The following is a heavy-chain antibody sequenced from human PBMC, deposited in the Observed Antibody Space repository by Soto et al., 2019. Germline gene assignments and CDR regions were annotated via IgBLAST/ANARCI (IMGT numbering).Heavy chain of an antibody. J-gene: IGHJ4*02. D-gene: IGHD1-1*01. Sequence: QVQLVQSGAEVKKPGSSVKVSCKASGGTFSSYAISWVRQAPGQGREWMGGIIPIFGTANYAQKFQGRVTITADESTSTAYLELSSLRSEDTAVYYCAWWNDEMSPFDYWGQGTLVTVSS. CDR2: IIPIFGTA. V-gene: IGHV1-69*12. CDR3: AWWNDEMSPFDY. CDR1: GGTFSSYA.